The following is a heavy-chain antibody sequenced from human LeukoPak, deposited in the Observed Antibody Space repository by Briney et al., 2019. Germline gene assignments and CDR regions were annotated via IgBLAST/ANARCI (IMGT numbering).Heavy chain of an antibody. CDR2: INKDGSEQ. J-gene: IGHJ4*02. Sequence: GALRLSCAASGFTFSSHWMTWVRQAPGKGPEWVASINKDGSEQYYVDSMKGRFTISRDNAKNSLSLQVSSLRAEDTAVYYCTRGGATSSWYWFFWGQGTLVTVSS. CDR3: TRGGATSSWYWFF. CDR1: GFTFSSHW. V-gene: IGHV3-7*01. D-gene: IGHD6-13*01.